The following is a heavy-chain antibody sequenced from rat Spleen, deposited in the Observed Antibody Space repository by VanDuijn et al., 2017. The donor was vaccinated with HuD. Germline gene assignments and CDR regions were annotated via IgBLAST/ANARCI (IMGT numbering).Heavy chain of an antibody. CDR1: KLNFSDYD. J-gene: IGHJ2*01. CDR2: ISTAGTNT. V-gene: IGHV5S13*01. D-gene: IGHD2-1*01. CDR3: VTWGLDY. Sequence: EVRLVESGGALVQPGRPLKISCADSKLNFSDYDMAWVRQTPAKGLEWIASISTAGTNTYYRDSVKGRFTISRDDAKNTQYLQMDSLRSEDTATYNCVTWGLDYWGQGVMVTVSS.